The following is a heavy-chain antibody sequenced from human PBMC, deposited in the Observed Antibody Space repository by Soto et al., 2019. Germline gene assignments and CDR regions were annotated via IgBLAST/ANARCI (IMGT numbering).Heavy chain of an antibody. CDR1: GGSISSGGYY. J-gene: IGHJ4*02. CDR3: ARALSGSYGIDY. V-gene: IGHV4-31*03. CDR2: IYYTGST. Sequence: SETLSLTCSVSGGSISSGGYYWSWIRQRPGKGLERIGYIYYTGSTFYNPSVKSRVSISVAPSKIQFSLNLNSVTAADTAVYYCARALSGSYGIDYWGQGTLVTVSS. D-gene: IGHD1-26*01.